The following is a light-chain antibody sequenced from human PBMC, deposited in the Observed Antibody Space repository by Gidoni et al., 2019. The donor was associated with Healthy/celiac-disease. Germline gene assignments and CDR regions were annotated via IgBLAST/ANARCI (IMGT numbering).Light chain of an antibody. CDR1: QSVSSSY. J-gene: IGKJ1*01. CDR3: QQYGSSTTWT. V-gene: IGKV3-20*01. CDR2: GAY. Sequence: IVLTQSPGTLSLSPGERAPLPCRASQSVSSSYLAWYQQKHGQAPRLLIYGAYSRATGIPDRVRGSGSGTDFTLTISRREPEDFAVYYCQQYGSSTTWTFGQGTKVEIK.